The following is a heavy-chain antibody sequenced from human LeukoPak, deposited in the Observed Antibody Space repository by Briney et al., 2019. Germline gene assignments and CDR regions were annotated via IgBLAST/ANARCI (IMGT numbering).Heavy chain of an antibody. CDR1: GFTFSSYW. J-gene: IGHJ4*02. CDR2: IKQDGSEK. CDR3: ARVRDCSSTSCSSNSYYFDY. Sequence: GGSLRLSCAASGFTFSSYWMSWVRQAPGKGLEWVANIKQDGSEKYYVDSVKGRFTISRDNAKNSLYLQMNSLRAEDTAVYYCARVRDCSSTSCSSNSYYFDYWGQGTLVTVSS. D-gene: IGHD2-2*01. V-gene: IGHV3-7*01.